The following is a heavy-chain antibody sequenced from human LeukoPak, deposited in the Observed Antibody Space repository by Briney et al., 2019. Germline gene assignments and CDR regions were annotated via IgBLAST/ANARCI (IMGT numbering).Heavy chain of an antibody. CDR1: GDSISSHY. D-gene: IGHD3-22*01. CDR3: TRLLDNDSSGDPDTFDM. Sequence: SETLSLTCTVPGDSISSHYWSWIRLPPGKGLEWIGFIYYTGRTRYNPSLQSRVTISADTSKNHFSLKLTSMTAADAAVYFCTRLLDNDSSGDPDTFDMWGQGTMVTVSS. V-gene: IGHV4-59*11. J-gene: IGHJ3*02. CDR2: IYYTGRT.